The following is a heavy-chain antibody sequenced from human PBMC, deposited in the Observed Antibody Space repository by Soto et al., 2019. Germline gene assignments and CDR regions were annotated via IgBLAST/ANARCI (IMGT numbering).Heavy chain of an antibody. V-gene: IGHV4-30-2*01. J-gene: IGHJ4*02. CDR3: ARAGGLGAVAVDY. Sequence: QLQLQESGSGLVKPSQTLSLTCAVSGGSISSGGYSWSWIRQPPGKGLEWIGYIYHSGSTYYNPSLKSRVTISVDRSKNQFSLKMSSVTAADTAVYYCARAGGLGAVAVDYWGQGTLVTVSS. CDR2: IYHSGST. CDR1: GGSISSGGYS. D-gene: IGHD6-19*01.